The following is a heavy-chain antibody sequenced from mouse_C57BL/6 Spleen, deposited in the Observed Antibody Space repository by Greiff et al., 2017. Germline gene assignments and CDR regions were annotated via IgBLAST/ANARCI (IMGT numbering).Heavy chain of an antibody. CDR2: IYPGGGYT. D-gene: IGHD1-1*01. Sequence: QVQLQQSGAELVRPGTSVKMSCKASGYTFTNYWIGWAKQRPGHGLEWIGDIYPGGGYTNYNETFKGKATLTADKASSTAYMQFSSLTAEDSAIYYCARRDGSSFSWFAYWGQGTLVTVSA. CDR1: GYTFTNYW. V-gene: IGHV1-63*01. CDR3: ARRDGSSFSWFAY. J-gene: IGHJ3*01.